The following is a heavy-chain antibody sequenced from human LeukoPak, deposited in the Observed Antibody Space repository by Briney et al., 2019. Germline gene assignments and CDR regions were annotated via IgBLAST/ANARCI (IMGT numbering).Heavy chain of an antibody. J-gene: IGHJ5*02. CDR3: ARDYHGSGSRYNWFDP. V-gene: IGHV3-21*01. Sequence: GGSLGLSCAASGFTFSSYSMNWVRQAPGKGLEWVSSISSSSSYIYYADSVKGRFTISRDNAKNSLYLQMNSLRAEDTAVYYCARDYHGSGSRYNWFDPWGQGTLVTVSS. D-gene: IGHD3-10*01. CDR1: GFTFSSYS. CDR2: ISSSSSYI.